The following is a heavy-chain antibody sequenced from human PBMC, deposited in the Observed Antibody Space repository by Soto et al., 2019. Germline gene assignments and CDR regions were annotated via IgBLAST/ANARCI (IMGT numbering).Heavy chain of an antibody. CDR1: GFTVTSNY. J-gene: IGHJ4*02. Sequence: EVQLVESEGGLIQPGGSLRLSCAASGFTVTSNYMSWVRQAPGKGLEWVSVIYSSGSTYYADSVKGRFTISRDNSKNTLYLQMNSLRAEDTAVYYCARDPGSIAVAGTTWGQGTLVTVSS. V-gene: IGHV3-53*01. CDR3: ARDPGSIAVAGTT. D-gene: IGHD6-19*01. CDR2: IYSSGST.